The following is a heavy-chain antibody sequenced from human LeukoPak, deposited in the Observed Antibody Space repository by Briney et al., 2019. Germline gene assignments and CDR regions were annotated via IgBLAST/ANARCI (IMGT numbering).Heavy chain of an antibody. Sequence: PSETLSLTCTVSGGSISSSSYSWGWIRQPPGKRLEWIGSIYHSGSTHYNPSLNSRVTISVDTSKNQFSLKLSSVTAADTAVYYCARVTGYDWESSYDYWGQGTLVTVSS. CDR1: GGSISSSSYS. J-gene: IGHJ4*02. CDR2: IYHSGST. CDR3: ARVTGYDWESSYDY. V-gene: IGHV4-39*07. D-gene: IGHD5-12*01.